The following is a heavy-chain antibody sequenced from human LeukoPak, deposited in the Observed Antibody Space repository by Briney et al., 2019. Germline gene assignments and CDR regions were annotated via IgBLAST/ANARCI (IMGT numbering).Heavy chain of an antibody. J-gene: IGHJ3*02. Sequence: SETLSLTCSVSGYSISSGFYWGWIRQPPGKGLEWIGSIFHSGSTYYNPSLKSRVTISVDTSKNQFSLKLSSVTAADTAVYYCARANYYDTSGYSRGAFDIWGQGTMVTVSS. CDR1: GYSISSGFY. CDR2: IFHSGST. V-gene: IGHV4-38-2*02. CDR3: ARANYYDTSGYSRGAFDI. D-gene: IGHD3-22*01.